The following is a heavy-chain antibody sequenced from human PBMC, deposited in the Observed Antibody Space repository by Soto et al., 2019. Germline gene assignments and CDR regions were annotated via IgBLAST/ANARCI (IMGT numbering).Heavy chain of an antibody. Sequence: QVQLVESGGGVVQPGKSLRLSCAASGFSFITNAMHWAPQPPGKGLEWVAVIWYDGSNKYHGDSLKGRFTISRDNSKNTLYLQINNLRAEDTAVYYCGRDGALGDTAVVDSWGQGTLVTVSS. D-gene: IGHD5-18*01. CDR1: GFSFITNA. J-gene: IGHJ4*02. V-gene: IGHV3-33*01. CDR3: GRDGALGDTAVVDS. CDR2: IWYDGSNK.